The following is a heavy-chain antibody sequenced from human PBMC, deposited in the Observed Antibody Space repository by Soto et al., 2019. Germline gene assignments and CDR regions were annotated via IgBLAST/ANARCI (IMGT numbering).Heavy chain of an antibody. V-gene: IGHV1-69*12. CDR3: ARYSSSWYAAGNAFGI. Sequence: QVQLVQSGAEVKKPGSSVKVSCKASGGTFSSYAISWVRQAPGQGLEWMGGIIPIFGTAHYAQKFQGRVTITAGESTHTADMERSSLRTEDTAVYYCARYSSSWYAAGNAFGIWGQGTIVTVSS. CDR1: GGTFSSYA. J-gene: IGHJ3*02. D-gene: IGHD6-13*01. CDR2: IIPIFGTA.